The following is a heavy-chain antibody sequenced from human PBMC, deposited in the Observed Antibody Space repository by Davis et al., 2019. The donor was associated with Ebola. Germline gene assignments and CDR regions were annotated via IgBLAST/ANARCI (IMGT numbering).Heavy chain of an antibody. Sequence: AASVKVSCKASGGTFSSYAISWVRQAPGQGLEWMGGIIPIFGTANYAQKFQGRVTITADKSTSPAYMELSSLRSEDTSVYYCASLYTAAGTFYYYYYGMDVWGQGTTVTVSS. CDR2: IIPIFGTA. V-gene: IGHV1-69*06. D-gene: IGHD6-13*01. CDR1: GGTFSSYA. J-gene: IGHJ6*02. CDR3: ASLYTAAGTFYYYYYGMDV.